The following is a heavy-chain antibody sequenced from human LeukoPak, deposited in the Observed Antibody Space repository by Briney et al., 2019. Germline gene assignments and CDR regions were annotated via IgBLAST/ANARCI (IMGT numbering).Heavy chain of an antibody. CDR3: ASSYALDY. Sequence: SETLSLTCTVSGGSISSYYWSWSREPPGKGLEWIGYIYYSGSTNYNPSLKSRVTISVDTSKNQFSLKLSSVTAADTAVYYCASSYALDYWGQGTLVTVSS. D-gene: IGHD2-2*01. J-gene: IGHJ4*02. CDR1: GGSISSYY. V-gene: IGHV4-59*08. CDR2: IYYSGST.